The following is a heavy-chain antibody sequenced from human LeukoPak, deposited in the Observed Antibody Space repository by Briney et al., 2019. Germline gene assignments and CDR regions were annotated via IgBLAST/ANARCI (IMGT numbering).Heavy chain of an antibody. D-gene: IGHD3-22*01. CDR3: ARQARRYYYDSSGYSDY. V-gene: IGHV4-34*01. J-gene: IGHJ4*02. CDR2: INHSGST. Sequence: SETLSLTCAVYGGSFSGYYWSWIRQPPGKGLEWIGEINHSGSTNYNPSLKSRVTISVDTSKNQFSLKLGSVTAADTAVYYCARQARRYYYDSSGYSDYWGQGTLVTVSS. CDR1: GGSFSGYY.